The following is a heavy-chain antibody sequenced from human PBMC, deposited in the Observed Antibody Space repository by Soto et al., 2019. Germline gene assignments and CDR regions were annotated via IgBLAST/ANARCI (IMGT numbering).Heavy chain of an antibody. V-gene: IGHV3-23*03. CDR3: ANARHPDGIWPFAR. Sequence: GGSLRLSCAASGFTFSTYTMNWVRQAPGKGLEWVAGIFPGGSTYYANSVKGRFTISRDHSQSSVFLQMSSLRDEDTAVYYCANARHPDGIWPFARGGQGTLVPVAS. CDR1: GFTFSTYT. J-gene: IGHJ4*02. D-gene: IGHD3-9*01. CDR2: IFPGGST.